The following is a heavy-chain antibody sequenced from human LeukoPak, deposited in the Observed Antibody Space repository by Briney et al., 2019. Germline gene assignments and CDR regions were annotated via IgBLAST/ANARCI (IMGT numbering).Heavy chain of an antibody. D-gene: IGHD5-24*01. Sequence: SVKVSCKASGGTFSSYAISWVRQAPGQGLEWMGGIIPIFGTANYAQKFQGRVTITADESTSTAYMELSRLRSDDTAVYYCALARWQDDAFDIWGQGTMVTVSS. CDR2: IIPIFGTA. CDR1: GGTFSSYA. J-gene: IGHJ3*02. V-gene: IGHV1-69*13. CDR3: ALARWQDDAFDI.